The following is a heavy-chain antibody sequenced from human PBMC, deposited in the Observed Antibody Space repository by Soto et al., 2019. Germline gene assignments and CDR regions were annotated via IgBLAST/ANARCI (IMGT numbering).Heavy chain of an antibody. Sequence: GESLKISCKGSGYTFTNYWIGWVRQMPGKGPEWMGIIYPGDSDTKYNPSFQGQVTISADKSITTTYLQWSSLRASDTAIYYCAASIFYYGMDVWGQGTTVTVSS. CDR3: AASIFYYGMDV. V-gene: IGHV5-51*01. CDR2: IYPGDSDT. J-gene: IGHJ6*02. CDR1: GYTFTNYW.